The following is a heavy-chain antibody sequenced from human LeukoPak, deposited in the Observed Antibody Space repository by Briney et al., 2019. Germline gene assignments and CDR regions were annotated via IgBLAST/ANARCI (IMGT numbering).Heavy chain of an antibody. V-gene: IGHV4-39*01. CDR2: IYYSGST. Sequence: SETLSLTCAVSGGSISSSSYYWGWIRQPPGKGLEWIGSIYYSGSTYYNPSLKSRVTISVDTSKNQCSLKLSSVTAADTAVYYCATLLGVGYYYYYYGMDVWGQGTTVTVSS. CDR1: GGSISSSSYY. J-gene: IGHJ6*02. CDR3: ATLLGVGYYYYYYGMDV. D-gene: IGHD2/OR15-2a*01.